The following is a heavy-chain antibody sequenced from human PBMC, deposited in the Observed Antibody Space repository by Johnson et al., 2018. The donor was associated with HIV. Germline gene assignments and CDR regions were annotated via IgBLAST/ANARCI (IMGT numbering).Heavy chain of an antibody. D-gene: IGHD3-3*01. V-gene: IGHV3-13*01. J-gene: IGHJ3*02. CDR2: IDSDGET. Sequence: MQLVESGGGLVQRGGSLRLSCEASGFTLGSYDMHWVRQAAGKGLEWVSEIDSDGETYYPASVKGRFTISRDNAKNSLYLQMNSLRVEDTAVYYCAREQATLFFRASGAAFNIWGQGTTVTVSS. CDR1: GFTLGSYD. CDR3: AREQATLFFRASGAAFNI.